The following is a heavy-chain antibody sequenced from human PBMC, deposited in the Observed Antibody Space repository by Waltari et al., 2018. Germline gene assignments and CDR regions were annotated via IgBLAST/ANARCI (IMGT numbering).Heavy chain of an antibody. CDR1: GGSFSGYY. CDR2: SNHSGST. V-gene: IGHV4-34*01. J-gene: IGHJ6*02. Sequence: QVQLQQWGAGLLKPSETLSLTCAVYGGSFSGYYWSWIRQPPGKGLEWIGESNHSGSTNYNPSLKMRVTISVDTSKNQFSLKLSSVTAADTAVYYCARGHERQYYYYGMDVWGQGTTVTVSS. CDR3: ARGHERQYYYYGMDV.